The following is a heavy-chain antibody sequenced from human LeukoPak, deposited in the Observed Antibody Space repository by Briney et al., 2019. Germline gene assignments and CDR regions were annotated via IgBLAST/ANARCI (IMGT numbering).Heavy chain of an antibody. D-gene: IGHD6-13*01. CDR2: PWSDASNR. CDR1: GFSLSSNG. Sequence: GRSLRLSCVASGFSLSSNGMHWVRQAPGKGLEWVAVPWSDASNRYYADSVKGRFTISRGISKNTLYLQMTSLRVEDTAVYYCAREGWGSTGHSFGYWGQGTLVTVSS. J-gene: IGHJ4*02. V-gene: IGHV3-33*01. CDR3: AREGWGSTGHSFGY.